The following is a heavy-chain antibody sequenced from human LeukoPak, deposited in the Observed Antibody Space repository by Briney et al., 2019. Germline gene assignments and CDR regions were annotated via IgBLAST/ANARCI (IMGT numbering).Heavy chain of an antibody. J-gene: IGHJ4*02. Sequence: GGSLRLSCAASGFTFSSYWMSWVRQAPGKGLEWVANIKQDGSEKYYVDSVKGRFTISRDNAKNSLYLQMNSLRAEDTAVYYCAKDRATVVTPGDYWGQGTLVTVSS. CDR1: GFTFSSYW. V-gene: IGHV3-7*03. CDR2: IKQDGSEK. D-gene: IGHD4-23*01. CDR3: AKDRATVVTPGDY.